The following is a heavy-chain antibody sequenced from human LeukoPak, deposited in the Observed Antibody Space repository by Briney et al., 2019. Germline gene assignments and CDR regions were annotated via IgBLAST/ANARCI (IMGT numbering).Heavy chain of an antibody. V-gene: IGHV3-21*04. CDR2: ISSSSSYI. CDR3: ALGGVVVPAASSFDI. J-gene: IGHJ3*02. Sequence: PGGSLRLSCAASGFTFSSYSMNWVRQAPGKGLEWVSSISSSSSYIYYADSVKGRFTISRDNAKNSLYLQMNSLRAEDTAVYYCALGGVVVPAASSFDIWGQGTMVTVSS. CDR1: GFTFSSYS. D-gene: IGHD2-2*01.